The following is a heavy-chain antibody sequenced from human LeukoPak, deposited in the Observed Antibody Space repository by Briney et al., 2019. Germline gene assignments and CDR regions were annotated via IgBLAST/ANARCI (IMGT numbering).Heavy chain of an antibody. CDR3: VPGALDY. CDR1: GFIFSNYW. CDR2: INQNGSEK. V-gene: IGHV3-7*01. J-gene: IGHJ4*02. Sequence: GGSLRLSCAASGFIFSNYWMIWVRQAPGKGLEWVANINQNGSEKYYVDSVKGRFTISRENAKNSLYLQMNSLRAEDTAVYYCVPGALDYWGQGTLIIVSS.